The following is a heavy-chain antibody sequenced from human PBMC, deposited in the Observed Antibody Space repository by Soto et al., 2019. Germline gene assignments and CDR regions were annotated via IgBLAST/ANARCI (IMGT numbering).Heavy chain of an antibody. D-gene: IGHD6-13*01. V-gene: IGHV3-30*18. CDR3: AKEFGSTWIDH. Sequence: QVQLVESGGGVVQPGRSLRLSCAASGFTLTTYGMHWVRQAPGKGLEWVAAMSYDGTKEYYADSVKGRFTISRDSSRNTLFLQLNSLRAEDTAVYYCAKEFGSTWIDHWGEGTLATVSS. J-gene: IGHJ4*02. CDR1: GFTLTTYG. CDR2: MSYDGTKE.